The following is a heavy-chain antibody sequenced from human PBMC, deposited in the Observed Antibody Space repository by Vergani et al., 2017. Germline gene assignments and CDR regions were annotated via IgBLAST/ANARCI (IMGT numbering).Heavy chain of an antibody. J-gene: IGHJ4*02. V-gene: IGHV3-23*01. CDR1: GFTFSSYA. CDR2: ISGSGGST. D-gene: IGHD6-19*01. CDR3: ARRSSGWYNFDY. Sequence: EVQLLESGGGLVQPGGSLRLSCAASGFTFSSYAMSWVRQAPGKGLEWVSAISGSGGSTYYADSVKCRFTISRDNSKNTLYLQMNSLSAEDTAVYYCARRSSGWYNFDYWGQGTLVTVSS.